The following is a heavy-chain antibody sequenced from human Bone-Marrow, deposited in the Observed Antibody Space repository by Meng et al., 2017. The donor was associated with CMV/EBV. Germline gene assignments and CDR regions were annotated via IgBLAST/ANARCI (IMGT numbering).Heavy chain of an antibody. CDR1: GGTFSSYA. J-gene: IGHJ4*02. Sequence: SVKVSCKASGGTFSSYAISWVRQAPGQGLEWMGGIILILGIANYAQKFQGRVTITADKSTSTAYMELSSLRSEDTAVYYCARDRGSTSLNHYFDYWGQGTLVTVSS. CDR2: IILILGIA. CDR3: ARDRGSTSLNHYFDY. D-gene: IGHD2-2*01. V-gene: IGHV1-69*10.